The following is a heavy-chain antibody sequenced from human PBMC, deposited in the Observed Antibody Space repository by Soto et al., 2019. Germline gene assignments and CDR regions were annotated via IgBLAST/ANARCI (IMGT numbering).Heavy chain of an antibody. V-gene: IGHV1-8*01. J-gene: IGHJ5*02. CDR3: ARERSLRFAP. CDR1: GYTFTSYD. CDR2: MNPTSGTT. Sequence: QLQLVQSGAEVKKPGASVKVSGKPSGYTFTSYDINWVRQATGQGLEWMGWMNPTSGTTGYAQKLQGRVTMTRSTSISKAYMELSSMRSEDTAVYYCARERSLRFAPWGRGTLVTVSS. D-gene: IGHD3-10*01.